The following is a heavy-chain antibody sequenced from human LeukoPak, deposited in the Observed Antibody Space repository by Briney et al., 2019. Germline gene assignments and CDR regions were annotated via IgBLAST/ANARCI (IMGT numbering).Heavy chain of an antibody. V-gene: IGHV4-61*02. D-gene: IGHD3-10*01. CDR3: ARGGGSGSYYKLPSRNYYYYMDV. Sequence: PSQTLSLTCTVSGGSISSGSYYWSWIRQPAGKGLEWIGRIYTSGSTNYNPSLKSRVTISVDTSKNQFSLKLSSVTAADTAVYYCARGGGSGSYYKLPSRNYYYYMDVWGKGTTVTISS. J-gene: IGHJ6*03. CDR2: IYTSGST. CDR1: GGSISSGSYY.